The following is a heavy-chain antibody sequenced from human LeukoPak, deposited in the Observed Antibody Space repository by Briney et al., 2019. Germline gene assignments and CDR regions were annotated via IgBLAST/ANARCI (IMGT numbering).Heavy chain of an antibody. D-gene: IGHD3-22*01. CDR1: GFTFSSNY. V-gene: IGHV3-66*01. CDR2: IYSGGST. CDR3: ARDPYYYDSSGYYSNY. J-gene: IGHJ4*02. Sequence: GGSLRLSCAASGFTFSSNYMSWVRQAPGKGLEWVSVIYSGGSTYYADSVKGRFTISRDNSKNTLYLQMNSLRAEDTAVYYCARDPYYYDSSGYYSNYWGQGTLVTVSS.